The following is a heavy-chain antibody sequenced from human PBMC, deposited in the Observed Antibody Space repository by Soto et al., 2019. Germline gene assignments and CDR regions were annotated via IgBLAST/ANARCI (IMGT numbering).Heavy chain of an antibody. CDR1: GDSISNNNFY. CDR2: IYYSGST. CDR3: ARHYGYYSHYMDV. J-gene: IGHJ6*03. V-gene: IGHV4-39*01. Sequence: SETLSLTCTVSGDSISNNNFYWGWIRQPPGKGLEWIGTIYYSGSTYYNPSLKSRVSISVDTSNNQLSLKLSSVTAADTAVYYCARHYGYYSHYMDVWTKGTTVTVSS. D-gene: IGHD3-10*01.